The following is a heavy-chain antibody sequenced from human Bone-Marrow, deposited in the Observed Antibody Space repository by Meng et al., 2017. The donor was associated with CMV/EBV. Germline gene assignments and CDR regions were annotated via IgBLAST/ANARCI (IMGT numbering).Heavy chain of an antibody. CDR2: IYSGGST. J-gene: IGHJ6*02. CDR1: GFTFSSYW. Sequence: ETLSLTCAASGFTFSSYWMHWVRQAPGKGLEWVSIIYSGGSTYYADSVKGRFTISRDNSKNTLYLQMNSLRAEDTAVYYCAREDSSSSWDYYYGMDVWGQGTTVTVSS. CDR3: AREDSSSSWDYYYGMDV. D-gene: IGHD6-6*01. V-gene: IGHV3-53*01.